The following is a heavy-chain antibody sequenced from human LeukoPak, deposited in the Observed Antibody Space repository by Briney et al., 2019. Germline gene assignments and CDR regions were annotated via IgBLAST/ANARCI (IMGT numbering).Heavy chain of an antibody. D-gene: IGHD2-21*01. CDR2: INTDSSDI. CDR3: ARDTFHPGLIDS. CDR1: DFSFSSCR. Sequence: GGSLRLSCPASDFSFSSCRMTWVRQAPGKGLEWVSYINTDSSDIHYADSVKGRFTISRDNARNTLYLQLSSLRAEDSAVYYCARDTFHPGLIDSWGQGTLVTVSS. J-gene: IGHJ4*02. V-gene: IGHV3-21*05.